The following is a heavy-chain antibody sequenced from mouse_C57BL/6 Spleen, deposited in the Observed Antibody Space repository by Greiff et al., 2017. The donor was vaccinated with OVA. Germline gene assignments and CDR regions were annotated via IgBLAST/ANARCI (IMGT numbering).Heavy chain of an antibody. CDR3: ARGDYRNYWYFDV. V-gene: IGHV1-69*01. D-gene: IGHD2-14*01. Sequence: QVQLQQPGAELVMPGASVKLSCKASGYTFTSYWMHWVKPRPGQGLEWIGEIDPSDSDTNYNQKFKGKSTLTVYKSSSTAYMQLSSLTSEDSAVYYCARGDYRNYWYFDVWGTGTTVTVSS. CDR1: GYTFTSYW. J-gene: IGHJ1*03. CDR2: IDPSDSDT.